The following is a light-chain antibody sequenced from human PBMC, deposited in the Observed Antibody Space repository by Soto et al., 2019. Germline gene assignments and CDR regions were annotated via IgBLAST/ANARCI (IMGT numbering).Light chain of an antibody. V-gene: IGLV2-14*01. Sequence: QSALTQPASVSGSPGQSITISCTGTSSDVGGYNYVSWYQHHPGKAPKLMIYEVSNRPSGVSNRFSGSKSGNTASLTISGLQAEDEADYYCSSYRDNNNLVFGIGTKVTV. J-gene: IGLJ1*01. CDR2: EVS. CDR1: SSDVGGYNY. CDR3: SSYRDNNNLV.